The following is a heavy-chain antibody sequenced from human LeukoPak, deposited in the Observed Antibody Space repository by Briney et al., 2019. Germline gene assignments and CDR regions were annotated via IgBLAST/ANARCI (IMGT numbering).Heavy chain of an antibody. Sequence: ASVKVSCKASGYTFTSYYMHWVRQAPGQGLEWMGIINPSGGSTSYAQKFQGRVTMTRDMSTSTVYMELSSLRSEDTAVYYCAREGGDGYTYDAFDIWGQGTMVTVSS. CDR1: GYTFTSYY. V-gene: IGHV1-46*01. D-gene: IGHD5-24*01. J-gene: IGHJ3*02. CDR3: AREGGDGYTYDAFDI. CDR2: INPSGGST.